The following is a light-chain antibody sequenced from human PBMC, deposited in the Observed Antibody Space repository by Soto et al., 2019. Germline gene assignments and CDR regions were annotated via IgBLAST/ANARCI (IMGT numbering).Light chain of an antibody. CDR3: QHYEHWPPWT. CDR2: GAS. J-gene: IGKJ1*01. V-gene: IGKV3-15*01. Sequence: EIVMTQSPATLSVSPGETATLSCRASQSGSGNLAGSQQKPGQAPRLLLFGASTRATGIPARFSGSGSETEFTLTITSLQSDDFAVYYCQHYEHWPPWTFGLGTKVEIK. CDR1: QSGSGN.